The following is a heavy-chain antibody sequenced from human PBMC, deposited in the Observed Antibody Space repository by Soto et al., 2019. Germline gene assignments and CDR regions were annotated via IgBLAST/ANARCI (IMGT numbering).Heavy chain of an antibody. CDR1: GDSLTNYY. D-gene: IGHD3-10*01. Sequence: QVQLQESGPGLVKPSENLSLTCTVSGDSLTNYYCSWFRQPPGKGLEWIGYIMYSGYSAYNLSLKRRVTMSMDTSKTQFLLMLESVTATDTAVYYCARHGFGPLHGLVDVWGQGTTVIVSS. CDR2: IMYSGYS. V-gene: IGHV4-59*08. J-gene: IGHJ6*02. CDR3: ARHGFGPLHGLVDV.